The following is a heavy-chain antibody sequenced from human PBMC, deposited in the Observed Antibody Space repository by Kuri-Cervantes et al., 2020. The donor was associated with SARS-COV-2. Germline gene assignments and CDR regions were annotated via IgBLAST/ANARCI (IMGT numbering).Heavy chain of an antibody. CDR3: AGASSSWYSGSWFYP. Sequence: GESLKISCAASGFTFSSYAMSWVRQAPGKGLEWVSAVSGSGGSTYYADSVKGRFTISRDNSNNMLYLQMNSLRAEDTAVYYCAGASSSWYSGSWFYPWGQGTLVTVSS. D-gene: IGHD6-13*01. J-gene: IGHJ5*02. CDR2: VSGSGGST. V-gene: IGHV3-23*01. CDR1: GFTFSSYA.